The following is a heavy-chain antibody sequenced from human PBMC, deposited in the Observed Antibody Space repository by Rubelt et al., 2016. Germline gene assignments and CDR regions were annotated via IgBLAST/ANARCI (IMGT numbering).Heavy chain of an antibody. Sequence: QVQLVQSGAEVKKPGASVKVSCKASGYTFSRYPMHWVRQAPGQRLEWMGWINAGNGNTQYSQNFQGRVTITRDTSASTVYMELSSLRSEDTAVYYCARDWVGTTDFDYWGQGTLVTASS. CDR3: ARDWVGTTDFDY. CDR1: GYTFSRYP. D-gene: IGHD1-1*01. CDR2: INAGNGNT. V-gene: IGHV1-3*01. J-gene: IGHJ4*02.